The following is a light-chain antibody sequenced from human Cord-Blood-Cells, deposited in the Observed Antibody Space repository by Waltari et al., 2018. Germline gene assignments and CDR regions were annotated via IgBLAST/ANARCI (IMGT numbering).Light chain of an antibody. CDR3: QQRSNWPPLT. CDR1: QSVSSY. V-gene: IGKV3-11*01. CDR2: DAS. J-gene: IGKJ4*01. Sequence: EILLTQSPATLSLSPEQRATLSCRASQSVSSYLAWYQQKPGQAPRLLIYDASNRATGIPARFSGSGSGTDFTLTISSLEAEDFAVYYCQQRSNWPPLTFGGGTKVEIK.